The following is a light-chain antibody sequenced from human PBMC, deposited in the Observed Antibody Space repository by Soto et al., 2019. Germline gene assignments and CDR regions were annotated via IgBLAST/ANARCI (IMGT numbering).Light chain of an antibody. J-gene: IGKJ1*01. CDR3: QQYGSSPPT. CDR2: GAS. CDR1: QSVSSNY. Sequence: EIVLTQSPGTLSLSPGERATLSCRASQSVSSNYLAWYRRKPGQPPRLLIYGASNRSTDIPGRFSGSGAGTDFTLTSTRLEPEDCAVYYWQQYGSSPPTFGPGTRVEIK. V-gene: IGKV3-20*01.